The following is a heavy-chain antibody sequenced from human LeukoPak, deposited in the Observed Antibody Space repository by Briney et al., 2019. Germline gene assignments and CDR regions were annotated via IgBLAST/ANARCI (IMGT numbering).Heavy chain of an antibody. CDR3: ARGRSNYYGMDV. CDR1: GGSTSSGGYY. D-gene: IGHD1-26*01. Sequence: SETLSLTCTVSGGSTSSGGYYWRWIRQHPGKGLEWIGYIYYNGNTNYSPSLKSRVTMSVDTSKNLFSLKVSSVTAADTAVYYCARGRSNYYGMDVWGQGTTVTVSS. V-gene: IGHV4-61*08. CDR2: IYYNGNT. J-gene: IGHJ6*02.